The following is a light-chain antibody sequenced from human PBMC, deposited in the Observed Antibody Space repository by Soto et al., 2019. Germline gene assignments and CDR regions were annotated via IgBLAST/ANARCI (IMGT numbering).Light chain of an antibody. CDR1: QGISSY. V-gene: IGKV1-9*01. Sequence: DIQLTQSPSFLSASVGDRVTITCRASQGISSYLAWYQQKPGKAPKLLIYTASTLQSGVPSRFSGSRSGTEFTLTISSLQPEDFATSYCQQLNSYPSTFGPGTKVDIK. CDR2: TAS. CDR3: QQLNSYPST. J-gene: IGKJ3*01.